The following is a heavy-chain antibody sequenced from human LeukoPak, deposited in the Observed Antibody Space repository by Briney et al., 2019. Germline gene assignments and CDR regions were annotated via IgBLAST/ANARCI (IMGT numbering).Heavy chain of an antibody. D-gene: IGHD1-14*01. J-gene: IGHJ4*02. CDR3: ARGVEPLAANTLAY. V-gene: IGHV3-53*01. Sequence: GGSLRLSCAASGFTVITNDMTWVRQAPGKGLEWVSVLYSDGNTKYADSVQGRFTISRDNSKNTLYLEMNSLSPDDTAVYYCARGVEPLAANTLAYWGQGTMVTVSS. CDR2: LYSDGNT. CDR1: GFTVITND.